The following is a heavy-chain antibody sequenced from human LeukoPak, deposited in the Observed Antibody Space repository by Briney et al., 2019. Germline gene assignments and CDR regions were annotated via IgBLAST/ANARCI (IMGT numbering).Heavy chain of an antibody. CDR2: IIPIFGTA. J-gene: IGHJ4*02. CDR1: GGTFSSYA. V-gene: IGHV1-69*05. Sequence: GASVKVSCKASGGTFSSYAISWVRQAPGQGLEWMGRIIPIFGTANYAQKFQGRVTITTDESTSTAYMELSSLRSVDTAVYYCARDHGYGGYAEITYYFDYWGQGTLVTVSS. CDR3: ARDHGYGGYAEITYYFDY. D-gene: IGHD5-12*01.